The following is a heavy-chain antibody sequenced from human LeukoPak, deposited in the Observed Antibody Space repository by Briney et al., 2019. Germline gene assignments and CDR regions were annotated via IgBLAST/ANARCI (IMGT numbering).Heavy chain of an antibody. V-gene: IGHV1-69*05. Sequence: SVKVSCKASGGTFSSYAISWVRQAPGQGLEWMGGIIPIFGTTNYAQKFQGRVTITTDESTSTAYMELSSLRSEDTAVYYCARGGGGATTYFDYWGQGTLVTVSS. J-gene: IGHJ4*02. D-gene: IGHD1-26*01. CDR3: ARGGGGATTYFDY. CDR1: GGTFSSYA. CDR2: IIPIFGTT.